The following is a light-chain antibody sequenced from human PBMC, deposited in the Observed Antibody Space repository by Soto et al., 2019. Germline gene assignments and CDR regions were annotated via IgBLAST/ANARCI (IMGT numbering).Light chain of an antibody. Sequence: EVVMTQSPATLSVSPGDRATLSCRASQSVDTNVAWYQQKPGQAPRLLVHGASTRATGVPARFTGIGSGTDFTLTISGLQSDDFAVYYCQRYYNWPPYTFGQGTKLQIK. J-gene: IGKJ2*01. CDR2: GAS. CDR1: QSVDTN. V-gene: IGKV3-15*01. CDR3: QRYYNWPPYT.